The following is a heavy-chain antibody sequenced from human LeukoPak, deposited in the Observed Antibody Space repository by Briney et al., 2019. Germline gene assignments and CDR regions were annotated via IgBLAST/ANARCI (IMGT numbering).Heavy chain of an antibody. D-gene: IGHD1/OR15-1a*01. CDR1: GVSITDFH. CDR3: ASHVEHAAYFHH. J-gene: IGHJ4*02. Sequence: SETLSLTCTVAGVSITDFHWSWFRQSPGKGLEWIGWITNSGDANYNPSLESRLAISGDTSKSQLSLIVTSVTDADTAVYYCASHVEHAAYFHHWGQGVLVTVSS. V-gene: IGHV4-4*08. CDR2: ITNSGDA.